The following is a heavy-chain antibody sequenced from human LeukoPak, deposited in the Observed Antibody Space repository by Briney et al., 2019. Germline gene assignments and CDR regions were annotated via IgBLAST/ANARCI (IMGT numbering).Heavy chain of an antibody. Sequence: SETLSLTCTVSGDSISSSNYFWGWIRQPPGKGLEWIGDIYYSGSTNYNPSLKSRVTISVDTSKNQFSLKLSSVTAADTAVYYCASLDGGYGDYGPPGYWGQGTLVTVSS. CDR2: IYYSGST. CDR1: GDSISSSNYF. V-gene: IGHV4-61*05. D-gene: IGHD4-17*01. J-gene: IGHJ4*02. CDR3: ASLDGGYGDYGPPGY.